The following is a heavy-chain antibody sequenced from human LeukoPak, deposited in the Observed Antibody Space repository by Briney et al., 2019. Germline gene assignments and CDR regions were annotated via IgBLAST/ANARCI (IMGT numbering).Heavy chain of an antibody. J-gene: IGHJ3*02. Sequence: RGSLRLSCAASGFTISDYYMSWIRQAPGKGLEWVSYISSSSGYTNYADSVKGRFTISRDNARNSLYLQMNSLRDEDTAVYYCARDSVSFPHDAFDIWGQGTVVAVSS. CDR2: ISSSSGYT. CDR3: ARDSVSFPHDAFDI. V-gene: IGHV3-11*06. D-gene: IGHD2-15*01. CDR1: GFTISDYY.